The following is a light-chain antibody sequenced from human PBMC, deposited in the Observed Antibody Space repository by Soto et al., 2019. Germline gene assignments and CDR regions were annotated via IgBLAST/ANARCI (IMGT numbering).Light chain of an antibody. Sequence: QSALTQPASVSGSPGQSITISCTGTSGDVGRYNYVSWYQQHPGKAPKLMIYEVSNRPSGVSPRFSGSKSANTASLTISGLQAEDEADYYCSSFTSRNTEVFGGGTKLTVL. CDR2: EVS. CDR3: SSFTSRNTEV. CDR1: SGDVGRYNY. J-gene: IGLJ3*02. V-gene: IGLV2-14*01.